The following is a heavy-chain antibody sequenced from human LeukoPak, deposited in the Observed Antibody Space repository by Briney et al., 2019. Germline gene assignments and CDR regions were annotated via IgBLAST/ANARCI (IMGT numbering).Heavy chain of an antibody. J-gene: IGHJ4*02. CDR1: GGSFSGYY. V-gene: IGHV4-34*01. D-gene: IGHD3-3*01. CDR2: INHSGST. CDR3: ARAHYRITIFGVVSHRIDY. Sequence: SETLSLTCAVYGGSFSGYYWSWIRQPPGKGLEWIGEINHSGSTNYNPSLKGRVTISVDTSKNQFSLKLSSVTAADTAVYYCARAHYRITIFGVVSHRIDYWGQGTLVTVSS.